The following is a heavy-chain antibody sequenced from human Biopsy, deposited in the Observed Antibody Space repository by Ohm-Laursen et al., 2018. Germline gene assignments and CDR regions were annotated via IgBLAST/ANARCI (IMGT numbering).Heavy chain of an antibody. CDR3: AEGDWIYYFDY. CDR2: IDGSGSST. J-gene: IGHJ4*02. CDR1: GFSVSSYA. V-gene: IGHV3-23*05. D-gene: IGHD2-21*02. Sequence: SLRLSCAASGFSVSSYAMTWVRQAPGKGLEWVSGIDGSGSSTYYADSVKGRFTISRDNSKNTLYLQMNSLRAEDTAVYYCAEGDWIYYFDYWGQGTLVTVSP.